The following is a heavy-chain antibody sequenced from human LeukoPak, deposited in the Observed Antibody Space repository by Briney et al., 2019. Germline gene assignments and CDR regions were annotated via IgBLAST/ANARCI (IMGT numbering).Heavy chain of an antibody. CDR2: ISSSSSTI. Sequence: PGGSLRLSCAASGFTFSSYSMNWVRQAPGKGLEWVSYISSSSSTIYYADSVKGRFTISRDNAKNSLYLQMNSLRAEDTAVYYCARDPSQGILTGYPYWGQGTLVTVSS. CDR3: ARDPSQGILTGYPY. J-gene: IGHJ4*02. V-gene: IGHV3-48*01. D-gene: IGHD3-9*01. CDR1: GFTFSSYS.